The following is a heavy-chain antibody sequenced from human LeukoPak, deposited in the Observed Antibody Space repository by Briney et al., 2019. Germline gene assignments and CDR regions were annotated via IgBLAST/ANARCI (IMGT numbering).Heavy chain of an antibody. J-gene: IGHJ4*02. CDR3: ARDRGSGWYYFDY. D-gene: IGHD6-19*01. Sequence: PGGSLRLSCAASGFTFSNAWMSWVRQTPGKGLEWVGRIKSKNDDGTTDYAAPVKGRFTISRDDSKNTLYLQMNSLKTEDTAVYYCARDRGSGWYYFDYWGQGTLVTVSS. CDR2: IKSKNDDGTT. CDR1: GFTFSNAW. V-gene: IGHV3-15*01.